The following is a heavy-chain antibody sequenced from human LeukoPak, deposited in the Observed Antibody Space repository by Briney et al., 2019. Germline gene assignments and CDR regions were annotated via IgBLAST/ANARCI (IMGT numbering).Heavy chain of an antibody. D-gene: IGHD6-19*01. J-gene: IGHJ4*02. CDR3: ARDRDAGYNSGWNPVNY. CDR1: GLTLRSYG. V-gene: IGHV3-30*03. Sequence: RGSLRLSCAASGLTLRSYGMHWGRRAPGKGLEWVAVVSYDDSREYYADSVKGRFTISRENSNNVVYLQLNSPRPEDTAVYYCARDRDAGYNSGWNPVNYWGQGMPVTASS. CDR2: VSYDDSRE.